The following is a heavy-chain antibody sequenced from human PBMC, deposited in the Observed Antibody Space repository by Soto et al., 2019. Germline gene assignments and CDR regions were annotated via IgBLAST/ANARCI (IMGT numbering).Heavy chain of an antibody. J-gene: IGHJ4*02. CDR2: ISGSGGST. CDR1: GFTFSSYA. Sequence: EVQLLESGGGLVQPGGSLRLSCAASGFTFSSYAMRWVRQAPVKGLEWVSAISGSGGSTYYADSVKGRFTISRDNSKNTLYLQMNSLRAEDTAVYYCAGRGSGSYYGYWGQGTLVSVSS. V-gene: IGHV3-23*01. CDR3: AGRGSGSYYGY. D-gene: IGHD1-26*01.